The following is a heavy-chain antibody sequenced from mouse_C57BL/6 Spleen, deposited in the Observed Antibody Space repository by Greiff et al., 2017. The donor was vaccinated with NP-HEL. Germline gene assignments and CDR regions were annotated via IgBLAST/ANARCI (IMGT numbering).Heavy chain of an antibody. J-gene: IGHJ1*03. CDR2: IYPGDGDT. D-gene: IGHD2-4*01. V-gene: IGHV1-82*01. CDR1: GYAFSSSW. Sequence: VQRVESGPELVKPGASVKISCKASGYAFSSSWMNWVKQRPGTGLEWIGRIYPGDGDTNYNGKFKGKATLTADKSSSTAYMQLSSLTSEDSAVYFCARGINGYFDVWGTGTTVTVSS. CDR3: ARGINGYFDV.